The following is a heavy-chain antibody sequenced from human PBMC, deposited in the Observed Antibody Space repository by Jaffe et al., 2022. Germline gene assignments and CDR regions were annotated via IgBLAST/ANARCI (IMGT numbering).Heavy chain of an antibody. CDR3: AKDRSPYSDYVPFDY. Sequence: EVQLLESGGDLIQPGGSLRLSCAASGFTFSNYAMSWVRQAPGKGLEWVSCISASGGRTYHADSVKGRFTISRDNSKNTLYLQMNSLRAEDTAIYYCAKDRSPYSDYVPFDYWGQGTLVTVST. CDR2: ISASGGRT. V-gene: IGHV3-23*01. D-gene: IGHD4-17*01. CDR1: GFTFSNYA. J-gene: IGHJ4*02.